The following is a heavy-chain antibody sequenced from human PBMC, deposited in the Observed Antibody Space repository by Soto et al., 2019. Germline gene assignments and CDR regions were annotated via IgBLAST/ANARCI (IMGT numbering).Heavy chain of an antibody. J-gene: IGHJ4*02. Sequence: QVQLVESGGGVVQPGRSLRLSCAASGFTFGNYAMHWVRQAPGKGLEWVAVISYDGSNKYYADSVKGRFNISRDNSKNTLYMQMNSLRVEDTAVYYCARDSRATPDLDYWGQGTLVTVSS. CDR2: ISYDGSNK. V-gene: IGHV3-30-3*01. D-gene: IGHD6-13*01. CDR1: GFTFGNYA. CDR3: ARDSRATPDLDY.